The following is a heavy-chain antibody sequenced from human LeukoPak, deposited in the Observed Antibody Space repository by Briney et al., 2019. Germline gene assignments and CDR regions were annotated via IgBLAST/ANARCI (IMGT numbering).Heavy chain of an antibody. D-gene: IGHD4/OR15-4a*01. CDR1: GITFSSYG. J-gene: IGHJ4*02. Sequence: GGSLRLSCAASGITFSSYGMNCVRQAPGKGLERVAYISSSSSPIYYAESVKGRFTISRDNAKNSLYLQMNSLRDEDTAVYYCAIVGMAGMTMAYYFDYWGQGTLVTVSS. CDR2: ISSSSSPI. V-gene: IGHV3-48*02. CDR3: AIVGMAGMTMAYYFDY.